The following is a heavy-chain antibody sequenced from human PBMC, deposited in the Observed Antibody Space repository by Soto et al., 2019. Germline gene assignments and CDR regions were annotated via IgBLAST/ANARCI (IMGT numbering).Heavy chain of an antibody. J-gene: IGHJ6*03. CDR1: GFTFGDYA. CDR3: TREWDNWNDENDYYYMDV. Sequence: GGSLRLSCTASGFTFGDYAMSWFRQAPGKGLEWVGFIRSKAYGGTTEYAASVKGRFTISRDDSKSIAYLQMNSLKTEDTAVYYCTREWDNWNDENDYYYMDVWGKGTTVTVSS. D-gene: IGHD1-1*01. V-gene: IGHV3-49*03. CDR2: IRSKAYGGTT.